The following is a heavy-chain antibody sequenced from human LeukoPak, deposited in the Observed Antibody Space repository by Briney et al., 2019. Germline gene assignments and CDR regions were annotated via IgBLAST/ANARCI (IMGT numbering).Heavy chain of an antibody. J-gene: IGHJ4*02. Sequence: GGSLRLSCAASGFTFSNAWMSWVRQAPGKGLKWVGRIESKTDGGTTDYAAPVKGIFTISRDDSKNTLYLQMNSLKTEDTAVYYCTTDTSGDDYWGQGTLVTVSS. CDR3: TTDTSGDDY. V-gene: IGHV3-15*04. CDR2: IESKTDGGTT. D-gene: IGHD7-27*01. CDR1: GFTFSNAW.